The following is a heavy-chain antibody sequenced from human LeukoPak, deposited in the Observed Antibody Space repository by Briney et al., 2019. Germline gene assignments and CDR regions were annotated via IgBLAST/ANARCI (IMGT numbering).Heavy chain of an antibody. V-gene: IGHV3-30*18. Sequence: PGGSLRLSCAASGFTFYDYGIHWVRQAPGKGLEWVALISYDGINKYYADSVKGRFTISRDNSKNTLYLQMNSLRAEDTAVYYCVKDRGSGSYPSPLFDNWGQGTLVTVSS. CDR1: GFTFYDYG. CDR2: ISYDGINK. CDR3: VKDRGSGSYPSPLFDN. D-gene: IGHD3-10*01. J-gene: IGHJ4*02.